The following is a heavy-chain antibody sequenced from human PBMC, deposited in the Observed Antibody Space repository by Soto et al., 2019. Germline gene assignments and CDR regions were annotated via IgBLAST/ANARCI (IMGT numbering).Heavy chain of an antibody. CDR3: AKELGGYSYGYDLDH. J-gene: IGHJ4*02. CDR2: ISWNSGTR. D-gene: IGHD5-18*01. Sequence: EVQLVDSGGGLVQPGRSLRLSCAASGFTFDIYAMHWVRQAPGKGLEWVSSISWNSGTRGYADSVKGRFTISRDNAKNSLYLQRDSLRTEDTACYFFAKELGGYSYGYDLDHWGQGTLVAVSS. CDR1: GFTFDIYA. V-gene: IGHV3-9*01.